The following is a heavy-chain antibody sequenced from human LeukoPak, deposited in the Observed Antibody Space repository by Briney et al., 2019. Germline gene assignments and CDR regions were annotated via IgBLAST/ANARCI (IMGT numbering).Heavy chain of an antibody. V-gene: IGHV4-34*01. J-gene: IGHJ4*02. D-gene: IGHD3-22*01. CDR3: ARGRGYYYDSSGYYPY. CDR2: INHSGST. CDR1: GGSLSGYY. Sequence: SETLSLTCAVYGGSLSGYYWSWIRQPPGKGLEWIGEINHSGSTNYNPSLKSRVTISVDTSKNQFSLKLSSVTAADTAVYYCARGRGYYYDSSGYYPYWGQGTLVTVSS.